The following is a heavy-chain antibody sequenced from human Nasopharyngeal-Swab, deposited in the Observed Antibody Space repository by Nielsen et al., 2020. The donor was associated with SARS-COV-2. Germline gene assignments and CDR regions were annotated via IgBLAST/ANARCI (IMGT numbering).Heavy chain of an antibody. Sequence: GESLKISCAASGFNLRSYAMHWVRQAPGKGLEYVSVISGDGGTTFYANSVKGRSTISRDNSKNTLYLQMGSLRPEDTAVYYCARALGGHPDSWGQGTLVTISS. V-gene: IGHV3-64*01. CDR3: ARALGGHPDS. CDR2: ISGDGGTT. CDR1: GFNLRSYA. D-gene: IGHD2-15*01. J-gene: IGHJ5*01.